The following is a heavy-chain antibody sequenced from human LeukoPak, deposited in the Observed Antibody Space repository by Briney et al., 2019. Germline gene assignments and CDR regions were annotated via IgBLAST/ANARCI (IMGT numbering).Heavy chain of an antibody. CDR1: GFTFSSYA. CDR3: ARGVDSSGYYMDY. J-gene: IGHJ4*02. CDR2: ISYDGSNK. Sequence: GRSLRLSCAASGFTFSSYAIHWVRQAPGKGLEWVAVISYDGSNKYYADSVKGRFTISRDNSKNTLYLQMNSLRAEDTAVYYCARGVDSSGYYMDYWGQGTLVTVSS. V-gene: IGHV3-30-3*01. D-gene: IGHD3-22*01.